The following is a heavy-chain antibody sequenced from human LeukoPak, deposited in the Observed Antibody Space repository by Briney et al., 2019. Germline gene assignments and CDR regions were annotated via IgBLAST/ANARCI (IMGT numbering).Heavy chain of an antibody. J-gene: IGHJ4*02. Sequence: PSKTLSLTCTVSGGSISSYYWSWIRQPAGKGLEWIGRIYTSGSTNYNPSLKSRVTVSVDTSKNQFSLKLTSVTAADTAVYYCAVAGPTYFDYWGQGTLVTVSS. D-gene: IGHD6-19*01. CDR3: AVAGPTYFDY. CDR2: IYTSGST. V-gene: IGHV4-4*07. CDR1: GGSISSYY.